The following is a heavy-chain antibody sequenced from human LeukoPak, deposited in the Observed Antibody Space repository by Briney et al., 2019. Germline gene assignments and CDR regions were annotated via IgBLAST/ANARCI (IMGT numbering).Heavy chain of an antibody. D-gene: IGHD2-21*02. CDR3: ASRVSCGGDCYQFDY. CDR2: ISSSGSYI. CDR1: GFTFSNYN. J-gene: IGHJ4*02. Sequence: GGSLRLSCAASGFTFSNYNMNWVRQAPGKGLEWVSSISSSGSYIYYADSMKGRFTISRDNAKNSLYLQMNSLRAEDTAVYYCASRVSCGGDCYQFDYWGQGTLVTVSS. V-gene: IGHV3-21*01.